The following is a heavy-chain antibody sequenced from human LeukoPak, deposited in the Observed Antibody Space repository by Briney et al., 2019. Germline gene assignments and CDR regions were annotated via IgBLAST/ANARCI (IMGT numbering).Heavy chain of an antibody. J-gene: IGHJ3*02. CDR3: ARALITMVRGVIPFGVGAFDI. V-gene: IGHV3-11*04. D-gene: IGHD3-10*01. CDR1: GFTFSDYN. Sequence: PGGSLRLSCAASGFTFSDYNMRWIRQAPGKGLEWVSSISRSGSTKYYADSVKGRFTISRDNAKNSLFLQMNSLRAEDTAVYYCARALITMVRGVIPFGVGAFDIWGQGTMVTVSS. CDR2: ISRSGSTK.